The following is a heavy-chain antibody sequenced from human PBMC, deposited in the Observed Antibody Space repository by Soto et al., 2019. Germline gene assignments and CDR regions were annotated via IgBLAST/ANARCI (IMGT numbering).Heavy chain of an antibody. V-gene: IGHV4-30-4*01. D-gene: IGHD3-22*01. CDR2: IYYTGST. Sequence: QVQLQESGPGLVKPSQTLSLTCTVSGGSISSGDYYWSWIRQSPGKGLEWIGYIYYTGSTYYNPSLKSRLTMSVVPSKNQLSLRLTSVTAADTAVYYCARAFDDSCGYYGALGYWGQGTLVTVSS. CDR1: GGSISSGDYY. J-gene: IGHJ4*02. CDR3: ARAFDDSCGYYGALGY.